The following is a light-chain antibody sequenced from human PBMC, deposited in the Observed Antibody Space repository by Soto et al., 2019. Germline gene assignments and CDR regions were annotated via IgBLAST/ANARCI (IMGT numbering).Light chain of an antibody. Sequence: EVVMTQSPGTLSVSTGEVATLSCRASHSVDSNLAWYQQKPGQAPRLLMYGAATRPSGIPVRFSGSGSGTEFTLTISSLQSEDFAVYYCQQYDSWPLTFGGGTKVEIK. CDR2: GAA. CDR1: HSVDSN. CDR3: QQYDSWPLT. J-gene: IGKJ4*01. V-gene: IGKV3D-15*01.